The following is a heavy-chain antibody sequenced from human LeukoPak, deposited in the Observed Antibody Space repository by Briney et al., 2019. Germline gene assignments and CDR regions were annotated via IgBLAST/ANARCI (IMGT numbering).Heavy chain of an antibody. J-gene: IGHJ4*02. CDR2: TNEHGTII. D-gene: IGHD3-10*01. CDR1: RFSFSNYW. V-gene: IGHV3-74*01. CDR3: VVDLSGSADY. Sequence: PGGSLRLSCAASRFSFSNYWFHWVRQAPGEGLVWVSRTNEHGTIINYADSVKGRFIISRDNAKNTLYLQMNSLRTEDSALYYCVVDLSGSADYWGQGTLVTVSS.